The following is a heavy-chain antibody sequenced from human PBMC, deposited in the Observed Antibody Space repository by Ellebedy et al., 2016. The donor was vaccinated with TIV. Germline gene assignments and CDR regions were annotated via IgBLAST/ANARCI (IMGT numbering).Heavy chain of an antibody. CDR1: GFTFSIYA. D-gene: IGHD3-22*01. J-gene: IGHJ3*02. CDR2: ISYGGTHM. CDR3: ARGLISGYYAGHAFDI. Sequence: GESLKISCAASGFTFSIYAMNWVRQAPGKGLELVADISYGGTHMYYADSVRGRFTIARDNSKNTLYLQMSSLSTEDTAVYYCARGLISGYYAGHAFDIWGQGTMVTVSS. V-gene: IGHV3-30-3*01.